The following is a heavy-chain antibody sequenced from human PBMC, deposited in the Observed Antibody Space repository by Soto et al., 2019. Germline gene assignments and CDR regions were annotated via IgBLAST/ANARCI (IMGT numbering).Heavy chain of an antibody. V-gene: IGHV4-39*07. Sequence: SETLSLTCTVSSGSISSTIYSWDWIRQPPGKGLEWIGSIFYSGSTYYNPSLKSRVTISVDTSKNQFSLKLSSVTAADTAVYYCAREFPIGYCTNGVCYGAFDIWGQGTMVTVSS. J-gene: IGHJ3*02. CDR2: IFYSGST. CDR3: AREFPIGYCTNGVCYGAFDI. D-gene: IGHD2-8*01. CDR1: SGSISSTIYS.